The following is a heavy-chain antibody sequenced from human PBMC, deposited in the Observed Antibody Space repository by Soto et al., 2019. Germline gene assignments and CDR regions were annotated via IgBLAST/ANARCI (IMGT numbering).Heavy chain of an antibody. CDR3: ARKPGYYDILTGYHNWFDP. Sequence: SETLSLTCTVSGGSISSGDYYWSWIRQPPGKGLEWIGYIYYIGSTYYNPSLKSRVTISVDTSKNQFSLKLSSVTAADTAVYYCARKPGYYDILTGYHNWFDPWGQGTLVTVSS. J-gene: IGHJ5*02. CDR1: GGSISSGDYY. V-gene: IGHV4-30-4*01. CDR2: IYYIGST. D-gene: IGHD3-9*01.